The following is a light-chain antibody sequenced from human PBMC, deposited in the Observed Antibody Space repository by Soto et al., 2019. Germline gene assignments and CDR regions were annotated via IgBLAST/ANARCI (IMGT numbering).Light chain of an antibody. CDR3: QQYDRYSPYT. V-gene: IGKV1-5*01. J-gene: IGKJ2*01. Sequence: DIQMTQSPSTLSSSVGDRVTITCRASQSISTWLAWYQQKPGKAPKVLIYDASNLESGVPSRFSGSGSGTEFSLTISSLQPDDFATYYCQQYDRYSPYTFGQGTKLEIK. CDR2: DAS. CDR1: QSISTW.